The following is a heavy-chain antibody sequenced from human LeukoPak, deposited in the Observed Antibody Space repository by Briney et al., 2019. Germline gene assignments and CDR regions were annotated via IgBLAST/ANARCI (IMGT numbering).Heavy chain of an antibody. CDR3: ASGYSYGYPYGMDV. CDR1: GVSISSYY. V-gene: IGHV4-59*08. D-gene: IGHD5-18*01. CDR2: IYYSGST. J-gene: IGHJ6*02. Sequence: SETLSLTCTVSGVSISSYYWSWLRQPPGKGMEWVGYIYYSGSTNYNPSLKSRVTITGDTYNNQFSLKLSSVTAADTAVYYCASGYSYGYPYGMDVWGQGTTVTVSS.